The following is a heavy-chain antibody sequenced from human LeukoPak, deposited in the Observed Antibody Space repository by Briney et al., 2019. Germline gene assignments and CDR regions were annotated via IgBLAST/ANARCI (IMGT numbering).Heavy chain of an antibody. CDR2: TTYSGNT. D-gene: IGHD3-3*01. V-gene: IGHV4-31*03. J-gene: IGHJ6*02. Sequence: SETLSLTCTVSGGSISSGPYYWIWIRQHPGKGLEWIGYTTYSGNTYYYPALNSRVTVSLDTSKTQFSLKLSSVTAADTAVYYCARIAYDALGSYYYGMDVWGQGATVTVPS. CDR1: GGSISSGPYY. CDR3: ARIAYDALGSYYYGMDV.